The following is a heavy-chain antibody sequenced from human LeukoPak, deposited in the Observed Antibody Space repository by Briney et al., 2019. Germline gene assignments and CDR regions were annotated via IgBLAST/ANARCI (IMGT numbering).Heavy chain of an antibody. V-gene: IGHV4-59*12. D-gene: IGHD3-3*01. Sequence: ASETLSLTRTVSGGSISSYYWSWIRQPPGKGLEWIGYIYYSRSTNYNPSLKSRVTISVDTSKNQFSLKLSSVTAADTAVYYCARLFWSGFVYFDYWGQGTLVTVSS. CDR3: ARLFWSGFVYFDY. CDR2: IYYSRST. CDR1: GGSISSYY. J-gene: IGHJ4*02.